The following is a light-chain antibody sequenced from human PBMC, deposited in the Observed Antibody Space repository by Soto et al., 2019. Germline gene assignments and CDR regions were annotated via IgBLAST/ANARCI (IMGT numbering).Light chain of an antibody. CDR3: QAWDTGIVV. Sequence: SYELTQPPSVSVSPGQTASITCSGDKLGDKYACWYQQKPGQSPVLVIYQDSKRPSGIPERFSGSKSGNTATLTISGTQAMDEADYYCQAWDTGIVVFGGGTKLTVL. J-gene: IGLJ2*01. CDR2: QDS. V-gene: IGLV3-1*01. CDR1: KLGDKY.